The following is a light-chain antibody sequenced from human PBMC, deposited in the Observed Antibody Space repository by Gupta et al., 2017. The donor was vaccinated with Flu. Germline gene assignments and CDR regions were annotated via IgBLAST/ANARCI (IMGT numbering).Light chain of an antibody. Sequence: QSALTQPASVSGSLGQSITIACNGTSSHVGRYNSVSWYQQYPGRAPKLRTEEVTKRPSGVSNRVSGSKSGKTDSLNISGLQADDEADYDCSSYTGSSTVGVGGGTKLTVL. J-gene: IGLJ2*01. V-gene: IGLV2-14*01. CDR1: SSHVGRYNS. CDR3: SSYTGSSTVG. CDR2: EVT.